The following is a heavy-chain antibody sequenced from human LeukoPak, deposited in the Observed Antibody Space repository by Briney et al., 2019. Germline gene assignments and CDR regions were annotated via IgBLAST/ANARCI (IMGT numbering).Heavy chain of an antibody. CDR2: ISGNGGST. D-gene: IGHD6-19*01. V-gene: IGHV3-23*01. J-gene: IGHJ4*02. Sequence: GGSLRLSCAASGFTFSSFAMSWVRQTPGQGLEWVSAISGNGGSTYYADSVKGRFTISGDNAKNSLYLQMNSLRAEDTAVYYCARDAPTGYSSGWYDYWGQGTLVTVSS. CDR3: ARDAPTGYSSGWYDY. CDR1: GFTFSSFA.